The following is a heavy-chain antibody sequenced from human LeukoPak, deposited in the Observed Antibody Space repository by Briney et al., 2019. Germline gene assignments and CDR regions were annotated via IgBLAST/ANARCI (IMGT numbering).Heavy chain of an antibody. Sequence: ASVKVSCKASGGTFSSYAISWVRQAPGQGLEWMGGIIPIFGTANYAQKFQGRVTITADESTSTAYMELSSLRSEDTAVYYCARVCDFWSGYYYDHWGQGTLVTVSS. D-gene: IGHD3-3*01. V-gene: IGHV1-69*01. CDR1: GGTFSSYA. CDR2: IIPIFGTA. J-gene: IGHJ4*02. CDR3: ARVCDFWSGYYYDH.